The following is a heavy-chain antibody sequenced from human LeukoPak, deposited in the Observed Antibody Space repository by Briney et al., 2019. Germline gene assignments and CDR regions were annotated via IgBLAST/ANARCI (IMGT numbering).Heavy chain of an antibody. CDR2: IYYSGST. Sequence: PSETLSLTCTVSGGSISSYYWSWIRQPPGKGLEWNGDIYYSGSTNYNPSLKSRVTISVDTSKNQFSLRLRSVTAADAAVYYCARGPGSGTYWAFDYWGQGTLVTVSS. D-gene: IGHD1-26*01. V-gene: IGHV4-59*01. CDR3: ARGPGSGTYWAFDY. J-gene: IGHJ4*02. CDR1: GGSISSYY.